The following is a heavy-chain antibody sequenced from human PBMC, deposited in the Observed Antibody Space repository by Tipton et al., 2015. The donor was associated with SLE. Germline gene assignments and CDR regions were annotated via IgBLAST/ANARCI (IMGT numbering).Heavy chain of an antibody. CDR1: GGSIISSGYY. CDR3: ARLPRGGYYYAEY. CDR2: IYYSGST. Sequence: TLSLTCIVSGGSIISSGYYWDWIRQPPGKGLEWIGSIYYSGSTNYNPSLKSRVTISADTSKTQFSLKLSPVTAADTAVYYCARLPRGGYYYAEYWGQGTLITVSS. V-gene: IGHV4-39*01. J-gene: IGHJ4*02. D-gene: IGHD5-12*01.